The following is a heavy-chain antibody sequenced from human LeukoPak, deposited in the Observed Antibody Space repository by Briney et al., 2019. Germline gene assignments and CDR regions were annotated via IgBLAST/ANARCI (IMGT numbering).Heavy chain of an antibody. J-gene: IGHJ5*02. D-gene: IGHD5-18*01. Sequence: GGSLRLSCAASGFTFSGSTMRWVRQAPGKGLEWVGRIRSKTDSYATAYAASVEGRFSISREDSKDTAYLQMNSLKTEDTAVYYCTTVKTTMAWGQGSLVTVSS. CDR1: GFTFSGST. CDR2: IRSKTDSYAT. V-gene: IGHV3-73*01. CDR3: TTVKTTMA.